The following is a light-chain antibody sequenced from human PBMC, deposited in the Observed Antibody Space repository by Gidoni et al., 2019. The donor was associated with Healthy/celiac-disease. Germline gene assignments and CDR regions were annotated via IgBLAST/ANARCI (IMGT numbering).Light chain of an antibody. CDR2: GAS. V-gene: IGKV3-20*01. CDR3: QQYGSSPVT. Sequence: EIVWPQSPGTLSLSPGERATLSCRASQSVSSSYLAWYQQKPGQAPRLLIYGASSRATGIPDRFSGSGSGTDFTLTISRLEPEDFAVYYCQQYGSSPVTFGQGTKVEIK. J-gene: IGKJ1*01. CDR1: QSVSSSY.